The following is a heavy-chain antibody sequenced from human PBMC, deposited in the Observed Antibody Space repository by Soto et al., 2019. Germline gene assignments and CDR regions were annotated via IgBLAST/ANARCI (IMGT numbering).Heavy chain of an antibody. CDR2: VNPSNANT. CDR1: GYTFTNYY. V-gene: IGHV1-46*01. J-gene: IGHJ3*02. CDR3: ARVSRGAFDI. Sequence: ASVKVSFKASGYTFTNYYMHWLRQAPGQGLEWMGVVNPSNANTNYAQKFQGRVTLTRDTSTSTVYMDLSSLRSDDTAVYYCARVSRGAFDIWGQGTKVTVSS.